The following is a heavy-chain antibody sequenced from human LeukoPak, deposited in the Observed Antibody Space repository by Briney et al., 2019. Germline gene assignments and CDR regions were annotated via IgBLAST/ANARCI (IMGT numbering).Heavy chain of an antibody. CDR2: MNSDGSST. CDR1: GFTFSSYW. V-gene: IGHV3-74*03. D-gene: IGHD6-13*01. CDR3: ARRSAAGGFYDY. Sequence: GGSLRLSCAASGFTFSSYWMHWVRQAPGKGLVWVSRMNSDGSSTLYADSVKGRFTISRDNAKNTLHLQMNSLRAEDTAVYYCARRSAAGGFYDYWGQGTLVTVSS. J-gene: IGHJ4*02.